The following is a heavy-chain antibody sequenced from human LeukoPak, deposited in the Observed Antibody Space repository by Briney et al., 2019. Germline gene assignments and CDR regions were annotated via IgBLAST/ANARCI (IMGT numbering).Heavy chain of an antibody. CDR2: ISSSGSTI. CDR1: GFTFSSYE. CDR3: AREPLLWFGDATGYFDY. V-gene: IGHV3-48*03. Sequence: GSLRLSCAASGFTFSSYEMNWVRQAPGKGLEWVSYISSSGSTIYYADSVKGRFTISRDNAKNSLYLQMNSLRAEDTAVYYCAREPLLWFGDATGYFDYWGQGTLVTVSS. J-gene: IGHJ4*02. D-gene: IGHD3-10*01.